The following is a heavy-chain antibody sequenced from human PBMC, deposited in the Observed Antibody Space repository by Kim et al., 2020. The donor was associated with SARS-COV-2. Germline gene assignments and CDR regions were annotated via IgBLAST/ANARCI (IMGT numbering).Heavy chain of an antibody. CDR2: FDPEDGET. J-gene: IGHJ4*02. Sequence: ASVKVSCKVSGYTLTELSMHWVRQAPGKGLEWMGGFDPEDGETIYAQKFQGRVTMTEDTSTDTAYMELSSLRSEDTAVYYCATSGIAAAGAGYGLFDYWGQGTLVTVSS. CDR1: GYTLTELS. V-gene: IGHV1-24*01. D-gene: IGHD6-13*01. CDR3: ATSGIAAAGAGYGLFDY.